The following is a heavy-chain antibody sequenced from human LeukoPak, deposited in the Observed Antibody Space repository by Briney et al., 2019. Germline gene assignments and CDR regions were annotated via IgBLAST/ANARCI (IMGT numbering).Heavy chain of an antibody. V-gene: IGHV3-23*01. D-gene: IGHD4-17*01. CDR1: GFTFSNYD. Sequence: PGGSLRLSCAASGFTFSNYDMSWVRQAPGKGLEWVSAISGSGGSTYYADSVKGRFTISRDNSKNTLYLQMNSLRAEDTAVYYCAKGPTVPLDPYYFDYWGQGTLVTVSS. CDR2: ISGSGGST. J-gene: IGHJ4*02. CDR3: AKGPTVPLDPYYFDY.